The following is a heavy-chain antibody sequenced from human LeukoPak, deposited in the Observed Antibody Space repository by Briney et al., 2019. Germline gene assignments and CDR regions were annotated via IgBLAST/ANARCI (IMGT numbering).Heavy chain of an antibody. V-gene: IGHV4-61*02. CDR2: IYTSGST. CDR3: ATDGGNSYYYYYMDV. CDR1: GGSISSGSYY. Sequence: SETLSLTCTVSGGSISSGSYYWSWIRQPAGTGLEWIGRIYTSGSTNYSPSLKSRVTISVDTSKNQFSLKLSSVTAADTAVYYCATDGGNSYYYYYMDVWGKGTTVTVSS. J-gene: IGHJ6*03. D-gene: IGHD4-23*01.